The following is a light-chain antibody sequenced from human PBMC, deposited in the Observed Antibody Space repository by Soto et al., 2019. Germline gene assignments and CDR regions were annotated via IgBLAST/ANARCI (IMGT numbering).Light chain of an antibody. J-gene: IGKJ2*01. CDR2: FAS. CDR3: QQTFSPPYT. V-gene: IGKV1-39*01. CDR1: QGISNS. Sequence: DIQMTQSLSSLSASVGDTVTITCRASQGISNSWSCYQQKPGKAPKFLIYFASTLQRGVPSRFSGSGSGTDFTLTISSLQPEDVATYYCQQTFSPPYTFGQGTKLEIK.